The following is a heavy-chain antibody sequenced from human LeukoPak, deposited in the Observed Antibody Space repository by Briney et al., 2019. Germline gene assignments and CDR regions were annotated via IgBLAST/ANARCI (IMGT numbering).Heavy chain of an antibody. V-gene: IGHV3-7*04. J-gene: IGHJ4*02. CDR2: IKEDGSEK. D-gene: IGHD5-18*01. CDR1: GFTFSTYW. CDR3: ARGYTCDY. Sequence: GGSLRLSCSASGFTFSTYWMSWVRQAPGKGLEWVANIKEDGSEKNYADSVKGRFTISRDNAKNSLYLQMNSLRAEDTAVYYCARGYTCDYWGQGTLVIVSS.